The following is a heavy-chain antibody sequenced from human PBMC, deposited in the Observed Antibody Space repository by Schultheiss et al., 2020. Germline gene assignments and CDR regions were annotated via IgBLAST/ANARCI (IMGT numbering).Heavy chain of an antibody. CDR3: ARAGDFPYYYYYMDV. V-gene: IGHV4-4*02. D-gene: IGHD2/OR15-2a*01. J-gene: IGHJ6*03. Sequence: SETLSLTCAVSGGSISSSNWWSWVRQPPGKGLEWIGRIYTSGSTYYNPSLKSRVTISVDTSKNQFSLKLSSVTAADTAVYYCARAGDFPYYYYYMDVWGKGTTVTVYS. CDR1: GGSISSSNW. CDR2: IYTSGST.